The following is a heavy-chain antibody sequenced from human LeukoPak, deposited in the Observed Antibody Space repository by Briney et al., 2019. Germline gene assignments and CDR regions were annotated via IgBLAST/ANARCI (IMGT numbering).Heavy chain of an antibody. CDR1: GGSLSTYY. V-gene: IGHV4-59*08. Sequence: SETLSHTCTVSGGSLSTYYWSWIRQPPGKGLEFIGYIYYSGTTKYNPSLKSRVTISIDTSKKQFSLKLSSVTAADTAVYYCARQVGSGIDYWGQGTLVTVSS. D-gene: IGHD1-26*01. CDR3: ARQVGSGIDY. CDR2: IYYSGTT. J-gene: IGHJ4*02.